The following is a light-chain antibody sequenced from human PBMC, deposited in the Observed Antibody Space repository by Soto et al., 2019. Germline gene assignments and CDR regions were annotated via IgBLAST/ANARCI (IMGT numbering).Light chain of an antibody. Sequence: DIQMTQSPSSLSESVGDRVTITCRASQGISNYLAWYQQTPGKVPKVLIYATSTLLSGVPSRFSGRGFGTDFPLTISSLQPEDVATYYCQKYNSAPFTFGPGTKVDIK. CDR2: ATS. V-gene: IGKV1-27*01. J-gene: IGKJ3*01. CDR3: QKYNSAPFT. CDR1: QGISNY.